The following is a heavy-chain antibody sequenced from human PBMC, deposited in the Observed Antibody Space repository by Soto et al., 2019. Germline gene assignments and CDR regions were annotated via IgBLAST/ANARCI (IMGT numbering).Heavy chain of an antibody. CDR2: ISAYNGNT. J-gene: IGHJ3*02. CDR3: ARAHYYDSSGLRRNKMNDAFDI. CDR1: GYTFTSYG. D-gene: IGHD3-22*01. Sequence: GASVKVSCKASGYTFTSYGISWVRQAPGQGLEWMGWISAYNGNTNYAQKLQGRVTMTTDTSTSTAYMELRSLRSDDTAVYYCARAHYYDSSGLRRNKMNDAFDIWGQGTMVTVSS. V-gene: IGHV1-18*04.